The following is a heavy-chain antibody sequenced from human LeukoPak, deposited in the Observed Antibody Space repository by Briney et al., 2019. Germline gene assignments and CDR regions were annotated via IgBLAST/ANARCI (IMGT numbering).Heavy chain of an antibody. D-gene: IGHD6-13*01. CDR1: GGTFSSYA. J-gene: IGHJ4*02. CDR3: ARRIAAAGGFDY. Sequence: GASVKVSCKASGGTFSSYAISWVRQAPGQGLEWMGRIIPIFGTANYAQKFQGRVTITTDESTSTAYMELSSLRPEDTAVYYCARRIAAAGGFDYWGQGTLVTVSS. V-gene: IGHV1-69*05. CDR2: IIPIFGTA.